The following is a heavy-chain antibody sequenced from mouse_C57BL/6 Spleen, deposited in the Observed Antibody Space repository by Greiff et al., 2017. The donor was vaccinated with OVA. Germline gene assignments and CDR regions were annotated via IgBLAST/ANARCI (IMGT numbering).Heavy chain of an antibody. CDR2: IYPSDSET. V-gene: IGHV1-61*01. Sequence: QVQLQQPGAELVRPGSSVKLSCKASGYTFTSYWMAWVKQRPGQGLEWIGNIYPSDSETHYNQKFKDKATLTVDKSSSTAYRQLSSLTSEDSAVYYGARRYYGSPFYFDYWGQGTTLTVSS. CDR1: GYTFTSYW. J-gene: IGHJ2*01. CDR3: ARRYYGSPFYFDY. D-gene: IGHD1-1*01.